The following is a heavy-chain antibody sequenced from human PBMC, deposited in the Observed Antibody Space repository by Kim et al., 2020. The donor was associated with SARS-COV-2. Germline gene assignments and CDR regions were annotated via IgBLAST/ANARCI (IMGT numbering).Heavy chain of an antibody. CDR2: INHSGST. J-gene: IGHJ6*02. CDR3: ARGPPYYDILTGRYYYYYGMDV. CDR1: GGSFSGYY. V-gene: IGHV4-34*01. D-gene: IGHD3-9*01. Sequence: SETLSLTCAVYGGSFSGYYWSWIRQPPGKGLEWIGEINHSGSTNYNPSLKSRVTISVDTSKNQFSLKLSSVTAADTAVYYCARGPPYYDILTGRYYYYYGMDVWGQGTTVTVSS.